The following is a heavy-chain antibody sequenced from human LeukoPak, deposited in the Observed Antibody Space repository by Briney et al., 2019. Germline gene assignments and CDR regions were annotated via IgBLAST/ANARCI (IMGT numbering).Heavy chain of an antibody. CDR2: IYYSGST. CDR1: GGSISSSSYY. Sequence: PSETLSLTCTVSGGSISSSSYYWGWIRQPPGKGLEWIGSIYYSGSTYYNPSLKSRVTISVDTSKNQFSLKLSSVTAADTAVYYCARHPRDGATTYFDYWGQGTLVTVSS. D-gene: IGHD5-24*01. CDR3: ARHPRDGATTYFDY. J-gene: IGHJ4*02. V-gene: IGHV4-39*01.